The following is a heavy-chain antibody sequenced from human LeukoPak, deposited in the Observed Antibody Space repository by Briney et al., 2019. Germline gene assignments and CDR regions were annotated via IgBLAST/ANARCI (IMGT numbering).Heavy chain of an antibody. Sequence: GASVKVSCKASGYTFTGYYMHWVRQAPGQGLEWMGWINPNSGGTNYAQKFQGWVTMTRDTSISTAYMELSRLRSEDTGVYYCARGAGGYSSSYDAFDIWGQGTMVTVSS. V-gene: IGHV1-2*04. CDR2: INPNSGGT. D-gene: IGHD6-6*01. CDR1: GYTFTGYY. CDR3: ARGAGGYSSSYDAFDI. J-gene: IGHJ3*02.